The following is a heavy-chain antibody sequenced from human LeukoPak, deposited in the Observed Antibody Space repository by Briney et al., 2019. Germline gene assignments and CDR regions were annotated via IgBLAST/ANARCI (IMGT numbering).Heavy chain of an antibody. V-gene: IGHV3-21*01. CDR1: GFTFSSYS. D-gene: IGHD6-13*01. Sequence: PGGSLRLSCAASGFTFSSYSMNWVRQAPGKGLEWVSSISSSSTYIYYADSVKGRFTISRDNAKNSLYLQMSSLRADDTAVYYCARVAEAAAFDYWGQGTLVTVSS. CDR2: ISSSSTYI. CDR3: ARVAEAAAFDY. J-gene: IGHJ4*02.